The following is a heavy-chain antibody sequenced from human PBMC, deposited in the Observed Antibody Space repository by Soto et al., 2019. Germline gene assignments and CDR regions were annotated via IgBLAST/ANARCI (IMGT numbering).Heavy chain of an antibody. J-gene: IGHJ3*02. CDR1: GFTFSSYD. Sequence: GSLRLSCAASGFTFSSYDMHWVRQATGKGLEWVSGINTAGDTYYAGSVKGRFTISRDNAKNSLYLQMNSLRAEDTAVYYCTYGSGRGYAFDIWGQGTMVTV. CDR2: INTAGDT. V-gene: IGHV3-13*01. D-gene: IGHD3-10*01. CDR3: TYGSGRGYAFDI.